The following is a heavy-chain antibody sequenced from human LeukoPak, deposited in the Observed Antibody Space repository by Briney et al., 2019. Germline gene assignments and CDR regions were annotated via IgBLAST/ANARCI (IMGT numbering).Heavy chain of an antibody. D-gene: IGHD5-18*01. CDR2: ISSSSSYI. CDR1: GFTVSSHA. Sequence: GGSLRLSCAVSGFTVSSHAMNWVRQAPGKGLEWVSSISSSSSYIYYADSVKGRFTISRDNAKNSLYLQMNSLRAEDTAVYYCARAGNTMVTDFDYWGQGTLVTVSS. CDR3: ARAGNTMVTDFDY. V-gene: IGHV3-21*01. J-gene: IGHJ4*02.